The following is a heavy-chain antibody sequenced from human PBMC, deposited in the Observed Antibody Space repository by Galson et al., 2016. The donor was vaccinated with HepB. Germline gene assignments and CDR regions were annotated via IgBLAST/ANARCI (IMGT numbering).Heavy chain of an antibody. V-gene: IGHV1-69*13. CDR3: ARPTSHTVSCSPFDY. J-gene: IGHJ4*02. CDR1: GGTFTNYA. D-gene: IGHD2-15*01. Sequence: SVKVSCKASGGTFTNYAFGWVRQAPGQGLEWMGGVIPIFGTTIYAQRFQDRVTITVDESTSTAYMELTSPKSTDTAVYYCARPTSHTVSCSPFDYWGQGTLVTVSS. CDR2: VIPIFGTT.